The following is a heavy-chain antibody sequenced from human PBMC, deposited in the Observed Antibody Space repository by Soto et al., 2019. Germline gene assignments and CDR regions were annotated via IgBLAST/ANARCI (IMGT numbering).Heavy chain of an antibody. CDR3: ATVLSSGDVCAFDI. CDR2: ISVNGGST. D-gene: IGHD3-22*01. V-gene: IGHV3-23*01. CDR1: GFTFSSCA. J-gene: IGHJ3*02. Sequence: GGSLRLSCAASGFTFSSCAMGWVRQAPGKGLEWVSSISVNGGSTYYADSVKGRFTISRDNSKNILYLHMISLRAEDTAVYYCATVLSSGDVCAFDIWGQGTMVTVSS.